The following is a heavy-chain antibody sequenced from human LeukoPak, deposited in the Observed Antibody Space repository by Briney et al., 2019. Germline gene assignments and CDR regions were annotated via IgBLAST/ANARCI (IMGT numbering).Heavy chain of an antibody. CDR2: ISGSGGST. Sequence: GGSLRLSCAASGFTFSSYAMSWVRQAPGKGLEWVSAISGSGGSTYYADSVKGRFTISRDNAKNSLYLQMNSLRAEDTALYYCAKDTRRDGYNSYDYWSQGTLVTVSS. D-gene: IGHD5-24*01. CDR3: AKDTRRDGYNSYDY. V-gene: IGHV3-23*01. CDR1: GFTFSSYA. J-gene: IGHJ4*02.